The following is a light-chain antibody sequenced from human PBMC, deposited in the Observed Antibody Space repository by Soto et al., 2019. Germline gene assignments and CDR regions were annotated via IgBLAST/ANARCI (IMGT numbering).Light chain of an antibody. V-gene: IGLV3-21*04. CDR3: QVWDRSSDHVV. CDR1: NIGSKS. Sequence: SYELTQPPSVSVAPGKTAMITCGGDNIGSKSVHWYQQKPGQAPVVVINYNSDRPSGIPDRFSGSNSGSTATLTITRVEAGDEADYCQVWDRSSDHVVFGGGTKLTVL. J-gene: IGLJ2*01. CDR2: YNS.